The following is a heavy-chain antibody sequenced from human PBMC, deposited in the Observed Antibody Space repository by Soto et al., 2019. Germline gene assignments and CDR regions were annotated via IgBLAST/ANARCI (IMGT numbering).Heavy chain of an antibody. V-gene: IGHV1-18*01. D-gene: IGHD3-16*01. Sequence: QVQLVQSGDEVRKPGSSVKVSCKASGYIFVNYGIAWVRQAPGQGLEWMGWLSPYSGNTHYASKVQGRLTMTTDTSTSTAYRDLGSLTSDDTAVYYCAMVDNYVTPTPQDVWGQWTTVTVSS. CDR3: AMVDNYVTPTPQDV. CDR2: LSPYSGNT. J-gene: IGHJ6*02. CDR1: GYIFVNYG.